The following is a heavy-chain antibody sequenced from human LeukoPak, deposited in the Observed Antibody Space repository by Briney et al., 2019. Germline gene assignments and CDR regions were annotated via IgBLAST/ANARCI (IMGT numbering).Heavy chain of an antibody. D-gene: IGHD6-13*01. CDR3: AKVEGSSWYGSFDY. Sequence: GGSLRLSCAASGFTFSSYSMNWVRQAPGKGLEWVSAISGSGGSTYYADSVKGRFTISRDNSKNTLYLQMNSLRAEDAAVYYCAKVEGSSWYGSFDYWGQGTLVTVSS. CDR1: GFTFSSYS. V-gene: IGHV3-23*01. J-gene: IGHJ4*02. CDR2: ISGSGGST.